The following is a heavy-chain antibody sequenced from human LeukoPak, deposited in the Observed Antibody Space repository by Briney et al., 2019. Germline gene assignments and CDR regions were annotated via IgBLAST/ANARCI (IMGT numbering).Heavy chain of an antibody. CDR1: GGSISNGGFY. Sequence: PSEILSLTCSVSGGSISNGGFYWSWIRQLPGKDLEWIGYIYYIGSTRYNPSLKSRVTISLDRSNTQYSLKLKSVTAADTAVYYCARAISSSIDIWGQGTLVTVSS. CDR3: ARAISSSIDI. J-gene: IGHJ3*02. CDR2: IYYIGST. V-gene: IGHV4-31*03. D-gene: IGHD6-6*01.